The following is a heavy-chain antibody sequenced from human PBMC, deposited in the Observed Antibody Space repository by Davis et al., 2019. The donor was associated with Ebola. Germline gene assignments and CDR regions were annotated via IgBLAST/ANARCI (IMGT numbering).Heavy chain of an antibody. D-gene: IGHD3-10*01. J-gene: IGHJ4*02. CDR1: GFTFSSYA. CDR3: EDSSGY. V-gene: IGHV3-30*04. Sequence: GGSLRLSCVGSGFTFSSYAMHWVRQAPGKGLEWVAVISYEGGSKDHADSVKGRFTISRDDSKNILYLQMNSLRAEDTAVYYCEDSSGYWGQGTLVTVSS. CDR2: ISYEGGSK.